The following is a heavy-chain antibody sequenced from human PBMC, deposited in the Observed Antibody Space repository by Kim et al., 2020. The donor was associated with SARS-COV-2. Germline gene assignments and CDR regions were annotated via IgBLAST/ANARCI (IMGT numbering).Heavy chain of an antibody. J-gene: IGHJ5*02. V-gene: IGHV4-4*02. CDR3: ASYFPKYYYGSGSYYNWFDP. D-gene: IGHD3-10*01. CDR1: GGSISSSNW. CDR2: IYHSGST. Sequence: SETLSLTCAVSGGSISSSNWWSWVRQPPGKGLEWIGEIYHSGSTNYNPSLKSRVTISVDKSKNQFSLKLSSVTAADTAVYYCASYFPKYYYGSGSYYNWFDPWGQGTLVTVSS.